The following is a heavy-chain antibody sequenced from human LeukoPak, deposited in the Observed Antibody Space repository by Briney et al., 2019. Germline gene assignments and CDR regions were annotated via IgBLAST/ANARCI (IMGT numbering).Heavy chain of an antibody. J-gene: IGHJ4*02. CDR3: ASGLGQTFDY. V-gene: IGHV4-59*08. D-gene: IGHD6-6*01. Sequence: PGGSLRLSCAASGFTVSSNYMSWVRQAPGKGLEWIGYVYYTGSTNYNPSLKSRVTISVDTSKNQFSLKLSSVTAADTAVYYCASGLGQTFDYWGQGTLVTVSS. CDR1: GFTVSSNY. CDR2: VYYTGST.